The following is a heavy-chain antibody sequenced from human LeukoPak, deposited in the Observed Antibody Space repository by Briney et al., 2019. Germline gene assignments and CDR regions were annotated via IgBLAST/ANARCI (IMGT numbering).Heavy chain of an antibody. V-gene: IGHV4-30-2*01. D-gene: IGHD1-1*01. CDR2: IYHSGGT. Sequence: PSETLSLTCAVSGGPISSDDYSWNWIRQPPGKGLEWIGFIYHSGGTYYNPSLKSRVTISVDRSKNQFSLKLSSVTAADTALYYCARASAWNYYFDYWGQGTLVTVSS. CDR1: GGPISSDDYS. J-gene: IGHJ4*02. CDR3: ARASAWNYYFDY.